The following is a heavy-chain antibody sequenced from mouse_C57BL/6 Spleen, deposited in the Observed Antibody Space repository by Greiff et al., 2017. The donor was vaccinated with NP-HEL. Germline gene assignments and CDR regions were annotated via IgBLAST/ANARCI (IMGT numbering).Heavy chain of an antibody. Sequence: DVMLVESGGGLVKPGGSLKLSCAASGFTFSSYAMSWVRQTPEKRLEWVATISDGGSYTYYPDNVKGRFTISRDNAKNNLYLQMSHLKSEDTAMYYCARDFYGSSYEFAYWGQGTLVTVSA. V-gene: IGHV5-4*01. D-gene: IGHD1-1*01. CDR1: GFTFSSYA. CDR3: ARDFYGSSYEFAY. J-gene: IGHJ3*01. CDR2: ISDGGSYT.